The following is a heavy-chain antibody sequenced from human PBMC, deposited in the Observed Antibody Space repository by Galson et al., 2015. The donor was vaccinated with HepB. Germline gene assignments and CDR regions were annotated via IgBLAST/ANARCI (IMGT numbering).Heavy chain of an antibody. CDR2: TFYRSMWKN. CDR3: TRDLSMRFDY. CDR1: ADSVSSNSAA. V-gene: IGHV6-1*01. D-gene: IGHD2/OR15-2a*01. Sequence: CAISADSVSSNSAAWNWISQSPSRGLEWLGRTFYRSMWKNDYAIFVSGRITINPDTSENQFSLQLNSVTPEDTAVYYCTRDLSMRFDYWGQGTMVTVSS. J-gene: IGHJ4*02.